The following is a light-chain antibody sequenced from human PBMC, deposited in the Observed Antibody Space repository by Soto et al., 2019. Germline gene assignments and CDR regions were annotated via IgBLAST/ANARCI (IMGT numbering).Light chain of an antibody. Sequence: QSALTQPASVSGSPGQSITISCTGTSSDVGGYNYVSWYQQHPGKAPKRMIYEVSNRPSGVSNRFSGSKSVNTASLTISGLQAEDEADYYCSSYTSSSTYVFGTGTKLTVL. V-gene: IGLV2-14*01. CDR3: SSYTSSSTYV. CDR2: EVS. CDR1: SSDVGGYNY. J-gene: IGLJ1*01.